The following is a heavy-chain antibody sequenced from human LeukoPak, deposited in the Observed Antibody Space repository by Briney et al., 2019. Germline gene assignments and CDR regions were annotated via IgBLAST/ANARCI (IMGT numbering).Heavy chain of an antibody. CDR1: GYTFTSYG. D-gene: IGHD3-22*01. Sequence: ASVKVSCKTSGYTFTSYGISWVRQAPGQGLEWMGWISAYNGNTNYAQKLQGRVTMTTDTSTSTAYMELRSLRSDDTAVYYCARVDYYDSSGRAFDIWGQGTMVTVSS. CDR3: ARVDYYDSSGRAFDI. V-gene: IGHV1-18*01. CDR2: ISAYNGNT. J-gene: IGHJ3*02.